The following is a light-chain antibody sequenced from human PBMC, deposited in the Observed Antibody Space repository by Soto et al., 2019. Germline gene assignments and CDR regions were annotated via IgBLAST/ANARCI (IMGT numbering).Light chain of an antibody. V-gene: IGKV1-9*01. CDR3: QQLKSYPIT. CDR1: QGISSY. Sequence: DIQLTQSPSFLSASVGDRVTITCRASQGISSYLAWYQQKPGKAPKLLIYAASTLQSGVPSRFSGSGSGTEFTLTISSLQPADVATYYCQQLKSYPITFGQGTRLEIK. CDR2: AAS. J-gene: IGKJ5*01.